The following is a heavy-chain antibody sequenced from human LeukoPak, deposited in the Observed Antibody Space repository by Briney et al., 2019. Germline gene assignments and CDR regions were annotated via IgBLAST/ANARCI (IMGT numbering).Heavy chain of an antibody. J-gene: IGHJ5*02. CDR1: GYTFTSYG. V-gene: IGHV1-18*04. D-gene: IGHD2-2*01. Sequence: GSSVKVSCKASGYTFTSYGISWVRQAPGQGLEWMGWISAYNGNTNYAQKLQGRVTMTTDTSTSTAYMELRSLKSDDTAVYYCARASEGVVPAAHIPNYAGDNWFDPWGQGTLVTVSS. CDR3: ARASEGVVPAAHIPNYAGDNWFDP. CDR2: ISAYNGNT.